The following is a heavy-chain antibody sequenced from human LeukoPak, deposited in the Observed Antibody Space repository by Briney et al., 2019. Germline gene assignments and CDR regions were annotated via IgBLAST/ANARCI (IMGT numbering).Heavy chain of an antibody. D-gene: IGHD4-17*01. CDR3: ARGPTTVTTREDYGMDV. V-gene: IGHV3-21*01. J-gene: IGHJ6*02. CDR2: ISSSSSYI. CDR1: GFTFSSYN. Sequence: GGSLRLSCAASGFTFSSYNINWVRQAPGKGLEWVSSISSSSSYIYYADSVKGRFTISRDNAKNSLYLQMNSLRAEDTAVYYCARGPTTVTTREDYGMDVWGQGTTVTVSS.